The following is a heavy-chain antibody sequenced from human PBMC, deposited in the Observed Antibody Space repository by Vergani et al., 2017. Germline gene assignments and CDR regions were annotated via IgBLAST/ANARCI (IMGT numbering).Heavy chain of an antibody. J-gene: IGHJ4*02. CDR1: GFTFSHYS. CDR3: ARDLVGTKHFDY. Sequence: EVQMVESGGGLVKPGGSLRLSCVASGFTFSHYSMNWVRQAPGKGLEWVAYIKQNGVEKYYVDSVKGRFTISRDNAKNSLYLQMNSLGVEDTAVYYCARDLVGTKHFDYWGQGTQVTVSS. D-gene: IGHD1-7*01. V-gene: IGHV3-7*01. CDR2: IKQNGVEK.